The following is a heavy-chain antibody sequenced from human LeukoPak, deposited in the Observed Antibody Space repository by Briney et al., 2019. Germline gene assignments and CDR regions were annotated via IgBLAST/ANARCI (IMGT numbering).Heavy chain of an antibody. CDR2: INPNSGST. CDR1: GYTFTGYY. V-gene: IGHV1-46*01. CDR3: ARVRGDY. Sequence: ASVKVSCKASGYTFTGYYMHLVRQAPGQGLEWMGWINPNSGSTSYAQKFQGRVTMTRDTSTSTVYMELSSLRSEDTAVYYCARVRGDYWGQGTLVTVSS. J-gene: IGHJ4*02.